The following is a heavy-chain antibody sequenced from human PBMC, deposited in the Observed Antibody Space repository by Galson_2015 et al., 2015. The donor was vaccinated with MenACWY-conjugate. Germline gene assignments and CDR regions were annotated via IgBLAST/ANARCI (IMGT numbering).Heavy chain of an antibody. V-gene: IGHV3-64*01. J-gene: IGHJ6*02. Sequence: SLRLSCAASGFTFSSYAMHWVRQAPGKGLEYVSAISSNGGSTYYANSVKGRFTISRDNSKNTLYLQMGSLRAEDMAVYYCARVGAGNYYYYGMDVWGQGTTVTVSS. CDR1: GFTFSSYA. CDR3: ARVGAGNYYYYGMDV. CDR2: ISSNGGST. D-gene: IGHD6-19*01.